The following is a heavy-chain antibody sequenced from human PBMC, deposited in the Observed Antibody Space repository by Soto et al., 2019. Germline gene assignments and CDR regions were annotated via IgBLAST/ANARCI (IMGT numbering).Heavy chain of an antibody. V-gene: IGHV4-4*07. D-gene: IGHD2-21*01. CDR2: IYSRGDT. J-gene: IGHJ6*02. Sequence: QVQLQESGPGLVKPSETLSLTCSVSGGSMRSYYWNWLRQPAGKGLEWIGRIYSRGDTNYNPSVKSRVTMSVDSSKNEFSLRLNSVTASDTAVYYCGGIGEDVYYGMDVWGQGTTVTVSS. CDR1: GGSMRSYY. CDR3: GGIGEDVYYGMDV.